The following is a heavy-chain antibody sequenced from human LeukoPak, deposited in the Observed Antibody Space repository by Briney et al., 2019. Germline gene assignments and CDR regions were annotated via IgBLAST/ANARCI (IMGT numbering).Heavy chain of an antibody. CDR3: AKGGYTTWFDP. CDR2: IRSNGRDT. D-gene: IGHD2-15*01. J-gene: IGHJ5*02. V-gene: IGHV3-23*01. CDR1: GFTFSSYW. Sequence: GGSLRLSCAASGFTFSSYWMSWVRQAPGKGLEWVSNIRSNGRDTYYIDSVKGRFTISRDNSKNTVYLEMSSLRVEDTGVYYCAKGGYTTWFDPWGQGTLVTVSS.